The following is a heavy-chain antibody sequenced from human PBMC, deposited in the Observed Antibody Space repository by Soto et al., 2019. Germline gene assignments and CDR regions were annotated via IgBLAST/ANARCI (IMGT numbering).Heavy chain of an antibody. V-gene: IGHV3-30*14. Sequence: PGGSLRLSCVASGFTFSSYAMYWVRQAPGKGLEWVALISYDGSNKYYADSVKGRFTISRDNSKNTLYLQMNSLRAEDTAVYYCARAGVTPDFFDYWGQGTLVTVSS. D-gene: IGHD2-21*02. J-gene: IGHJ4*02. CDR1: GFTFSSYA. CDR3: ARAGVTPDFFDY. CDR2: ISYDGSNK.